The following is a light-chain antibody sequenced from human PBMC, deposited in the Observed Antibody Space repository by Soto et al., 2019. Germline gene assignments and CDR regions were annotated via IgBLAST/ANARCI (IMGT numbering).Light chain of an antibody. J-gene: IGKJ1*01. CDR3: QHYYSYWT. CDR1: QSIRSW. V-gene: IGKV1-5*01. CDR2: DAS. Sequence: DIPITQSPSILSASVGDRVTITCRASQSIRSWLAWYQQKPGRAPKLLIYDASSLESGVPSRFSGSGSGTEFTLTISSMQPDDFATYYCQHYYSYWTFGQGTKVDIK.